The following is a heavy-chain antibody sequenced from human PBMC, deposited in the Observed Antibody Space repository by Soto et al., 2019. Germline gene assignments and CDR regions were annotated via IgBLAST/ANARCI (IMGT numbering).Heavy chain of an antibody. V-gene: IGHV3-7*01. CDR2: IKPGGNKQ. D-gene: IGHD6-19*01. J-gene: IGHJ4*02. CDR1: GVTFRSYW. Sequence: GGSLRLSCTVSGVTFRSYWVSWVRQAPGKGLEWAAHIKPGGNKQYYVDSVEGRFTISRDDAGNSLYLQMNRLTAEDTAVYYCVTWAVPTYWGQGTLVTVSS. CDR3: VTWAVPTY.